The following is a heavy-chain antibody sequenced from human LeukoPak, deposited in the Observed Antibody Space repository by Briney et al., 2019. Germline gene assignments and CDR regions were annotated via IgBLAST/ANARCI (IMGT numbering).Heavy chain of an antibody. D-gene: IGHD3-22*01. Sequence: QPGGSLRLSCAASGFTFSNYWMHWVRQAPGKGLVWVSRIDNDGSGTSYADSVKGRFIISRDNAKNTLYLQMNSLRAEDTAVYYCARDGYYYDSSGYYHVNWLDPWGQGTLVTVPS. V-gene: IGHV3-74*01. CDR2: IDNDGSGT. J-gene: IGHJ5*02. CDR3: ARDGYYYDSSGYYHVNWLDP. CDR1: GFTFSNYW.